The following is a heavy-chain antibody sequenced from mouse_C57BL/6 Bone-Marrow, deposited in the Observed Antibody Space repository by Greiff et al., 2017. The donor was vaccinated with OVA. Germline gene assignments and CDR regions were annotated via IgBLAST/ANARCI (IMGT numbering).Heavy chain of an antibody. D-gene: IGHD2-4*01. CDR2: ISSGSSTI. CDR3: APSYYDYDGYAMDY. V-gene: IGHV5-17*01. CDR1: GFTFSDYG. Sequence: EVKLMESGGGLVKPGGSLKLSCAASGFTFSDYGMHWVRQAPEKELEWVAYISSGSSTIYYADTVKGRFTISRDNAKNTLFLQMTSLRSEDTARYYCAPSYYDYDGYAMDYWGQGTSVTVSS. J-gene: IGHJ4*01.